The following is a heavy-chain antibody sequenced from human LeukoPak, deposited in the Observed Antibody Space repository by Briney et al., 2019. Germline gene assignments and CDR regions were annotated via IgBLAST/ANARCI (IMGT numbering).Heavy chain of an antibody. CDR3: ARDLRRLHAFDI. J-gene: IGHJ3*02. D-gene: IGHD6-25*01. CDR1: GGSISSYY. Sequence: SETLSLTCTVSGGSISSYYWSWIRQPPGKVLEWIGYIYYSGSTNYNPSLKSRVTISVDTSKNQFSLKLSSVTAADTAVYYCARDLRRLHAFDIWGQGTMVTVSS. CDR2: IYYSGST. V-gene: IGHV4-59*01.